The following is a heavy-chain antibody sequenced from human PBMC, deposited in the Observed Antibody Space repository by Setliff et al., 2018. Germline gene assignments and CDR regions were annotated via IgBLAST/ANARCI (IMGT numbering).Heavy chain of an antibody. CDR3: ARVSMYYNFWSGYYGERGEYFDY. V-gene: IGHV4-39*07. CDR2: IHYSGST. J-gene: IGHJ4*02. Sequence: KTSETLSLTCTVSDASIGGSGYYWGWIRQPPGKGPEWIGNIHYSGSTHYNPSLKSRVTISVDTSENQFSLKLTSVTAADTAVYYCARVSMYYNFWSGYYGERGEYFDYWGQGTLVTVSS. D-gene: IGHD3-3*01. CDR1: DASIGGSGYY.